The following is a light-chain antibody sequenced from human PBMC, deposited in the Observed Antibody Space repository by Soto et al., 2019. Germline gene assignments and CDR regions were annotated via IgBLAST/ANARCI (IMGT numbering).Light chain of an antibody. CDR3: QQYHTWPIT. CDR2: GAS. V-gene: IGKV3-15*01. CDR1: QSVSSY. Sequence: EILLTQSPATLSLSPGEIATLSCRASQSVSSYLAWYQHKPGQAPRLLISGASTGATGIPARFSGSGSGTEFTLTISSLQSEDCAIYYCQQYHTWPITFGGGTKVDIK. J-gene: IGKJ4*01.